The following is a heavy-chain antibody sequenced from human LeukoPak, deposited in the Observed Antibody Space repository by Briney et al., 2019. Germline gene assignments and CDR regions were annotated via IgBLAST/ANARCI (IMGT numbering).Heavy chain of an antibody. Sequence: GESLKISCEGSDYHFINYWIARVRQLPAQGLEWMGIIYPGYSDTRYSPSFQGQVTISIDKSISTAYLQWSSLKASDSAMYYCASVKVAGTPDYWGQGTLVTVSS. CDR3: ASVKVAGTPDY. D-gene: IGHD6-19*01. CDR1: DYHFINYW. J-gene: IGHJ4*02. V-gene: IGHV5-51*01. CDR2: IYPGYSDT.